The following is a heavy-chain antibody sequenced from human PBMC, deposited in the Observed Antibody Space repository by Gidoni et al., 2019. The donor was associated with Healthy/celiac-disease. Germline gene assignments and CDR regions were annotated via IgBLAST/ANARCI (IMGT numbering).Heavy chain of an antibody. CDR2: IIPIFGTA. V-gene: IGHV1-69*01. Sequence: QVQLVQSGAEVKKPGSSVKVSCKASGGTFSSYAISWVRQAPGQGLEWMGGIIPIFGTANYAQKFQGRVTITADESTSTAYMELSSLRSEDTAVYYCARSSNYYDSSGSGYWGQGTLVTVSS. J-gene: IGHJ4*02. CDR1: GGTFSSYA. D-gene: IGHD3-22*01. CDR3: ARSSNYYDSSGSGY.